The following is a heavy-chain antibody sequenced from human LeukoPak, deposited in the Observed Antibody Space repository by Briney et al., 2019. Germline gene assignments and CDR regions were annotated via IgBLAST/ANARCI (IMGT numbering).Heavy chain of an antibody. CDR1: GGSITTYY. Sequence: SETLSLTCTVSGGSITTYYWSWIRQPPGKGLEWIGYIYHSGSTNYNPSLKSRVTISVDTSKNQFSLKLTSVTAADTAVHYCARLYTTTFYFDYWGQGTLVTVSS. CDR3: ARLYTTTFYFDY. CDR2: IYHSGST. V-gene: IGHV4-59*01. D-gene: IGHD2-2*02. J-gene: IGHJ4*02.